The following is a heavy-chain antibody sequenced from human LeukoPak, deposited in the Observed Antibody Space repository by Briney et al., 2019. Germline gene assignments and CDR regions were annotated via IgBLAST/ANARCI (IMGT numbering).Heavy chain of an antibody. CDR2: IYYSGST. J-gene: IGHJ4*02. CDR3: ARDSGNSSGWYSSFDY. CDR1: GGSLSSYY. D-gene: IGHD6-19*01. V-gene: IGHV4-59*01. Sequence: SETLSLTCTVSGGSLSSYYWSWVPQPPGKGLECVGYIYYSGSTNYNPSLKSRVTISVDTSKNQFSLKLSSVTAADTAVYYCARDSGNSSGWYSSFDYWGQGTLVTVSS.